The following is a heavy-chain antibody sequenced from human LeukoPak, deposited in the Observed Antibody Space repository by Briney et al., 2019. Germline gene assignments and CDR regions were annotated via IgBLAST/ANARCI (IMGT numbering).Heavy chain of an antibody. V-gene: IGHV3-23*01. CDR1: GFTFSSYA. J-gene: IGHJ4*02. CDR3: AKVSPVYCSGGSCYRGVFDY. Sequence: GGSLRLSCAAPGFTFSSYAMSWVRQAPGKGLEWVSAISGSGGSTYYADSVKGRFTISRDNSKNTLYLQVNSLRAEDTAVYYCAKVSPVYCSGGSCYRGVFDYWGQGTLVTVSS. CDR2: ISGSGGST. D-gene: IGHD2-15*01.